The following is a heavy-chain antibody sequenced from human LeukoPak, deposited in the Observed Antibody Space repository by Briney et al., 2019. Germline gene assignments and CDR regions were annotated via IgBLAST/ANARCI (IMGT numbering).Heavy chain of an antibody. Sequence: PSETLSLTCTVSGGSISNYYWSWIRQPPGKGLEWIAYINYSGSTNYNPSLKSRVTISVDTSKNQFSLKLSSVTAADTAVYYCAKVMYSSAPDYWGQGTLVTVSS. D-gene: IGHD6-19*01. J-gene: IGHJ4*02. V-gene: IGHV4-59*12. CDR2: INYSGST. CDR3: AKVMYSSAPDY. CDR1: GGSISNYY.